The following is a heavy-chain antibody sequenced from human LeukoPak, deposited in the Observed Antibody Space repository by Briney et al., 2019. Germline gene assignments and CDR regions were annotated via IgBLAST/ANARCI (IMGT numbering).Heavy chain of an antibody. V-gene: IGHV3-23*01. CDR1: GFTFSNYV. D-gene: IGHD3-10*01. CDR2: ISGSDGST. J-gene: IGHJ4*02. CDR3: AKYGSGSYYNGLY. Sequence: PGGSLRLSCAASGFTFSNYVMSWVRQAPGKGLEWVSAISGSDGSTWYADSVKGRFTVSRDNSKNTLYLQMNSLRAEDTAVYYCAKYGSGSYYNGLYWGQGTLVTVSS.